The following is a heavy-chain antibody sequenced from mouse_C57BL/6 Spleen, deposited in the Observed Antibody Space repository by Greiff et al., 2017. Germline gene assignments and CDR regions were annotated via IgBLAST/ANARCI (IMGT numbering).Heavy chain of an antibody. CDR1: GYTFTSYC. V-gene: IGHV1-74*01. D-gene: IGHD2-2*01. CDR3: AIDYGYDGDYYAMDY. Sequence: QVQLQQPGAELVKPGASVKVSCKASGYTFTSYCMHWVKQRPGQGLEWIGRIHPDDSDTNYNQKFKGKATLTVDKSSSTAYMQLISLTSEDSAVYYCAIDYGYDGDYYAMDYWGQGTSVTVSS. CDR2: IHPDDSDT. J-gene: IGHJ4*01.